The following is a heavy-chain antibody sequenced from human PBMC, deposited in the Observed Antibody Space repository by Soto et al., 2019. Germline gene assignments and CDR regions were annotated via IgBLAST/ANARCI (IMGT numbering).Heavy chain of an antibody. CDR1: GYTLTTFF. D-gene: IGHD1-26*01. CDR3: AREAIVAGATTGMDV. CDR2: INPGYPAGRST. Sequence: QVQLVQSGAEVKKPGASVKVSCKASGYTLTTFFMHWVRQAPGQGLECMGVINPGYPAGRSTTYAHKCQGKVTMTTDTSTSTVYMELSRLRSDDTAVYYCAREAIVAGATTGMDVWGQGTTVTVSS. V-gene: IGHV1-46*01. J-gene: IGHJ6*02.